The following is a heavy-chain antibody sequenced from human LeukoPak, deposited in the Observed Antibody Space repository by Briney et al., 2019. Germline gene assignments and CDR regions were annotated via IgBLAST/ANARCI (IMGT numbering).Heavy chain of an antibody. J-gene: IGHJ4*02. Sequence: PSETLSLTCAVYGVSLSGSYWSWIRQPPGKGLEWIGEIKHSGATNYNPSLKGRVTITIDTPKNQFSLRFRSATTADTAMYYCARGIYGVYYFDYWGQGALVTVSS. CDR2: IKHSGAT. V-gene: IGHV4-34*01. CDR3: ARGIYGVYYFDY. D-gene: IGHD4-17*01. CDR1: GVSLSGSY.